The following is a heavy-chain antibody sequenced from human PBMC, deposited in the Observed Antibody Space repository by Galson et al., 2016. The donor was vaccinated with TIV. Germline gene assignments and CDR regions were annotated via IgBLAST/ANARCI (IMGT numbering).Heavy chain of an antibody. CDR2: ISHDRRDK. CDR1: GFNFRLYA. V-gene: IGHV3-30*18. CDR3: AKDQGWIDYADQGYFYYGLED. J-gene: IGHJ6*02. Sequence: SGFNFRLYAMHWVRQAPGKGLEWVAVISHDRRDKNYADSAKGRFTISRDNSKNTLYLEMTSLRAEDTAVYYCAKDQGWIDYADQGYFYYGLEDWGQGTAVTVSS. D-gene: IGHD4-17*01.